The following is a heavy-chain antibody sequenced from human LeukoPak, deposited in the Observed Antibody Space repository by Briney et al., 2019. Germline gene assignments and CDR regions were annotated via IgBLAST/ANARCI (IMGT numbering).Heavy chain of an antibody. CDR2: IYVTGT. V-gene: IGHV4-59*01. CDR3: ARDLVDVIGPAAMRYMDV. CDR1: GGSIGTYY. D-gene: IGHD2-2*01. Sequence: SETLSLTCTVSGGSIGTYYWSWVRQSPGTGLEWIGYIYVTGTRYNPSLKSRVTISVDTSKNQFSLKLSSVTAADTAVYYCARDLVDVIGPAAMRYMDVWGKGTTVTVSS. J-gene: IGHJ6*03.